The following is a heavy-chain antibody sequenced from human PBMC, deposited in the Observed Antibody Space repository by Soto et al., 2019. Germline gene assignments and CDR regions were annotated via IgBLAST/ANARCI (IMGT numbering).Heavy chain of an antibody. V-gene: IGHV1-18*01. CDR2: ISAYNGNT. CDR1: GYTFTSYG. D-gene: IGHD3-9*01. J-gene: IGHJ6*02. CDR3: ARARLLRYFDWLDV. Sequence: ASVKVSCKASGYTFTSYGISWVRQAPGQGLEWMGWISAYNGNTNYAQKLQGRVTMTTDTSTSTAYMELRSLRSDDTAVYYCARARLLRYFDWLDVWGQGTTVTVSS.